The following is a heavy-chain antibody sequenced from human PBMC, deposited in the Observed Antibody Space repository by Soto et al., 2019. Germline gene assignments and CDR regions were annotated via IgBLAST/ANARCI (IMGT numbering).Heavy chain of an antibody. Sequence: PGGSLRLSCAASGFTFSNAWMSWVRQAPGKGLEWVGRIKSKTDGGTTDYAAPVKGRFTISRDDSKNTLYLQMNSLKTEDTAVYYCTTDPDTIFGVVIPYYYFDYWGQGTLVTVSS. CDR1: GFTFSNAW. J-gene: IGHJ4*02. CDR3: TTDPDTIFGVVIPYYYFDY. D-gene: IGHD3-3*01. V-gene: IGHV3-15*01. CDR2: IKSKTDGGTT.